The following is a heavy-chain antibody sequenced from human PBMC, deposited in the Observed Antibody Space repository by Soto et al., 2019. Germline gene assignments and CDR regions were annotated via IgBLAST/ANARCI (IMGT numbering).Heavy chain of an antibody. V-gene: IGHV5-51*01. J-gene: IGHJ5*02. D-gene: IGHD3-3*01. CDR3: ARNCPEGQTYYDSWSGPNNWFDP. CDR1: GYSFTSYW. Sequence: PGESLKISCKGSGYSFTSYWIGWVRQMPGKGLEWMGIIYPGDSDTRYSPSFQGQVTISADKSISTAYLQWSSLKASDTAMYYCARNCPEGQTYYDSWSGPNNWFDPWGQGTLVTVSS. CDR2: IYPGDSDT.